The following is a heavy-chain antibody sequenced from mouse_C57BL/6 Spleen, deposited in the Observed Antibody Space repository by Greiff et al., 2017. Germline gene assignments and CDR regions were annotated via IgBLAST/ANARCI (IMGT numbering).Heavy chain of an antibody. CDR1: GYTFTSYW. Sequence: VQLQQPGAELVKPGASVKLSCKASGYTFTSYWMHWVKQRPGQGLEWIGMIHPTSGSTNYNEKFKSKATLTVDKSSSTAYMQLSSLTSEDSAVYYCASGGTTVGPWYFDVWGTGTTVTVSS. D-gene: IGHD1-1*01. J-gene: IGHJ1*03. V-gene: IGHV1-64*01. CDR3: ASGGTTVGPWYFDV. CDR2: IHPTSGST.